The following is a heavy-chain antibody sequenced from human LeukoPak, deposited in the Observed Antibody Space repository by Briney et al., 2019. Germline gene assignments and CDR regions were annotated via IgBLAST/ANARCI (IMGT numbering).Heavy chain of an antibody. Sequence: SETLSLTCAVSGGSISSGGYSWSWIRQPPGKGLEWIGYIYHSGSTYYNPSLKSRVTISVDRSKNQFSLKLSSVTAADTAVYYCARGSSSWYLIFDHWGQGTLVTVSS. J-gene: IGHJ4*02. D-gene: IGHD6-13*01. CDR1: GGSISSGGYS. CDR3: ARGSSSWYLIFDH. CDR2: IYHSGST. V-gene: IGHV4-30-2*01.